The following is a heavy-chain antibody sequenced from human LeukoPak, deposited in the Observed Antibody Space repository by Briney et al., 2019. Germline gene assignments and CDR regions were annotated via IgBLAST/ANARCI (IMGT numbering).Heavy chain of an antibody. J-gene: IGHJ4*02. D-gene: IGHD4/OR15-4a*01. CDR1: GYPTSLGYY. CDR3: ARIGFGDYGVRFDY. CDR2: IYYSGSK. Sequence: SETLSLTCTVSGYPTSLGYYWGWVRQAPGKGLEWLATIYYSGSKYFNSSLKSRISISQYASNNQFSLSLTSVTAADTAVYYCARIGFGDYGVRFDYWGQGSLVVVSS. V-gene: IGHV4-38-2*02.